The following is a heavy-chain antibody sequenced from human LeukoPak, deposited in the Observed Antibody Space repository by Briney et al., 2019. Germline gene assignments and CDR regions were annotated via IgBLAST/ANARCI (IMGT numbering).Heavy chain of an antibody. J-gene: IGHJ4*02. CDR3: ARGVNSGYFDY. D-gene: IGHD1-26*01. V-gene: IGHV4-39*07. CDR1: GGSISSSSYY. CDR2: IYYSGST. Sequence: SETLSLTCTVSGGSISSSSYYWGWIRQPPGKGLEWIGSIYYSGSTYYNPSLKSRVTVSVDTSKNQFSLKLSSVTAADTAVYYCARGVNSGYFDYCGQGTLVTVSS.